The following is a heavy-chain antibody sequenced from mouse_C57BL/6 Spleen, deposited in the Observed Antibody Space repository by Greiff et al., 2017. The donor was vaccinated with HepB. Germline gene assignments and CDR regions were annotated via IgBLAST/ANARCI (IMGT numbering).Heavy chain of an antibody. CDR1: GYTFTSYW. CDR2: INPSSGYT. CDR3: ARSRDSSGYEGNYYAMDY. J-gene: IGHJ4*01. V-gene: IGHV1-7*01. Sequence: QVQLQQSGAELAKPGASVKLSCKASGYTFTSYWMHWVKQRPGQGLEWIGYINPSSGYTKYNQKFKDKATLTADKSSSTAYMQLSSLTYEDSAVYYCARSRDSSGYEGNYYAMDYWGQGTSVTVSS. D-gene: IGHD3-2*02.